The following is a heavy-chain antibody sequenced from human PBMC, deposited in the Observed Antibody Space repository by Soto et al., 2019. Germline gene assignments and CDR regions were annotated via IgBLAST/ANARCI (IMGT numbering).Heavy chain of an antibody. CDR3: ARYCSGGSCYGWFDP. J-gene: IGHJ5*02. D-gene: IGHD2-15*01. CDR2: INHRGST. CDR1: GGSFSGYY. V-gene: IGHV4-34*01. Sequence: QVQLQQWGAGLLKPSETLSLTCAVYGGSFSGYYWSWIRQPPGKGLEWIGEINHRGSTNYNPSLKSRVTISVDTSKNQFSRKLSSVTAADTAVYYCARYCSGGSCYGWFDPWGQGTLVTVSS.